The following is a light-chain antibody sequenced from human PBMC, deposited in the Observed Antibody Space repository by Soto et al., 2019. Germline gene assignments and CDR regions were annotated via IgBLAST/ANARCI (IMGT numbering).Light chain of an antibody. CDR3: QSYDSSLSGYV. J-gene: IGLJ1*01. V-gene: IGLV1-40*01. CDR2: ENN. Sequence: QSVLTQPPSVSEAPGQRVTISCTGSSSNIGAGYDAHWYQQVPGTAPKLLIYENNNRPSGVPDRFSGSKSGTSASLAITGLQAEDEAEYYYQSYDSSLSGYVFGTGTKLTVL. CDR1: SSNIGAGYD.